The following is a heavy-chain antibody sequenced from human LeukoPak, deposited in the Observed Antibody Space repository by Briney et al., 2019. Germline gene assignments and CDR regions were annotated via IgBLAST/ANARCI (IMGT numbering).Heavy chain of an antibody. V-gene: IGHV4-4*02. CDR2: IYHSGST. Sequence: SEALSLTCAVSGGSISSSNWWSWVRQPPGKGLEWIGEIYHSGSTNYNPSLKSRVTISVDKSKNQFSLKLSSVTAVDTAVYYCARVGMNYDILTGYYYWGQGTLVTVSS. CDR3: ARVGMNYDILTGYYY. D-gene: IGHD3-9*01. CDR1: GGSISSSNW. J-gene: IGHJ4*02.